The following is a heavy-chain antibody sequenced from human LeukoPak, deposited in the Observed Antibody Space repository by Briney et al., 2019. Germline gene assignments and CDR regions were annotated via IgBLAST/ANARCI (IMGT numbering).Heavy chain of an antibody. Sequence: SVKVSCKASGYTFTGYYMHWVRQAPGQGLEWMGRIIPILGIANYAQKFQGRVTITADKSTSTAYMELSSLRSEDTAVYYCARSGVAGTLIDYWGQGTLVTVSS. CDR2: IIPILGIA. CDR1: GYTFTGYY. J-gene: IGHJ4*02. V-gene: IGHV1-69*02. D-gene: IGHD6-19*01. CDR3: ARSGVAGTLIDY.